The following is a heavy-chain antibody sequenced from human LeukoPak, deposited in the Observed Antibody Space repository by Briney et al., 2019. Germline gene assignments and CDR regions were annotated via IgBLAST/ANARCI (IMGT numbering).Heavy chain of an antibody. J-gene: IGHJ4*02. V-gene: IGHV5-51*01. CDR3: ASSSSWYSGYYFDY. CDR1: GYSFTSYW. CDR2: IYPGDSDT. Sequence: GESLKISCKGFGYSFTSYWIAWVRQMPGKGLEWMGIIYPGDSDTKYSPSFQGQVTISADKSISTTYLQWSSLKASDTAMYYCASSSSWYSGYYFDYWGQGTLVTVSS. D-gene: IGHD6-13*01.